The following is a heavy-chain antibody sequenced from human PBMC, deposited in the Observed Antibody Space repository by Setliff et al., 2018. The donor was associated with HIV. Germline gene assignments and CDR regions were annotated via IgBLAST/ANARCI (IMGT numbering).Heavy chain of an antibody. V-gene: IGHV1-46*01. D-gene: IGHD1-26*01. CDR1: GYSFTNHY. J-gene: IGHJ4*02. CDR3: ATDCAVVGGTGSLDS. CDR2: INPTGGST. Sequence: GASVKVSCKPSGYSFTNHYMHWVRQAPGQGLEWMGVINPTGGSTRNTQKFQGRVAMTRDTSTSTVYMELSSLRSEDTAVYYCATDCAVVGGTGSLDSWGQGTPVTVSS.